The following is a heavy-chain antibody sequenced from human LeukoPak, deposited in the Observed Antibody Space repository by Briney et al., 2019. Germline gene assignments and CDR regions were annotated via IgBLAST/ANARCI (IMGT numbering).Heavy chain of an antibody. CDR3: AKTGTGYFRNWFDP. V-gene: IGHV3-23*01. CDR1: GFTFSSYA. D-gene: IGHD3/OR15-3a*01. Sequence: GGSLRLSGAASGFTFSSYAMSWVRQAPGKGLEWVSAISGSGGSTYYADSVKGRFTISRDSSKNTLYLQMNSLRVEDTAVYSCAKTGTGYFRNWFDPWGQGTLVTVSS. J-gene: IGHJ5*02. CDR2: ISGSGGST.